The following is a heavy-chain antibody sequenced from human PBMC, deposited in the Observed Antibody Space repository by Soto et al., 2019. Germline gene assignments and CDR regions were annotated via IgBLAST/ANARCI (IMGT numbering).Heavy chain of an antibody. Sequence: QVQLQESGPGLVKPSQTLSLACTVSGGSISSGDYYWSWIRQPPGKGLAWIGYIYFSGSTYYNPSLKSRVTISVDTSKNQFSLRLTSVTAADTAVYYCASGITVFGVTYYYYGMDVWGQGTTVTVSS. J-gene: IGHJ6*02. CDR3: ASGITVFGVTYYYYGMDV. CDR2: IYFSGST. V-gene: IGHV4-30-4*01. CDR1: GGSISSGDYY. D-gene: IGHD3-3*01.